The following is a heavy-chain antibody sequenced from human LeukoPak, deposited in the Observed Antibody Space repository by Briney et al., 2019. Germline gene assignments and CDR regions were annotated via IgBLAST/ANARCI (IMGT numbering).Heavy chain of an antibody. J-gene: IGHJ1*01. V-gene: IGHV3-30-3*01. D-gene: IGHD3-22*01. CDR3: ARDGVYYDSSGYYYSTEYFQH. CDR2: ISYDGSNK. Sequence: GGSLRLSCAASGFTFSSYAMHWVRQAPGKGLEWVAVISYDGSNKYYADSVKDRFTISRDNSKNTLYLQMNSLRAEDTAVYYCARDGVYYDSSGYYYSTEYFQHWGQGTLVTVSS. CDR1: GFTFSSYA.